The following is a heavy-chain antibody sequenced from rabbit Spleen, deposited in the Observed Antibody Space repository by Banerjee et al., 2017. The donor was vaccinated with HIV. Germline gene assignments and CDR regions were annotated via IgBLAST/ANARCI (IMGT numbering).Heavy chain of an antibody. CDR2: IDPIFGIA. D-gene: IGHD8-1*01. J-gene: IGHJ4*01. CDR3: ARDGAGSSYFAL. V-gene: IGHV1S7*01. Sequence: QLVESGGGLVQPGGSLKLSCKASGIDFSRYYVSWVRQAPGKGLEGIGDIDPIFGIAVYASWVSGRFTISSHNAQNTLYLQLSSLAAADTATYFCARDGAGSSYFALWGPGTLVTVS. CDR1: GIDFSRYY.